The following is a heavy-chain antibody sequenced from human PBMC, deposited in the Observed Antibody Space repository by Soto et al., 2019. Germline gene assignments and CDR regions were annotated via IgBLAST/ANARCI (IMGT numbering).Heavy chain of an antibody. D-gene: IGHD6-13*01. V-gene: IGHV1-46*01. Sequence: QVQLVQSGAEVKKPGASVRVSCTASGYTFTSYSIHWVRQAPGQGLEWMGLINLSGGSTHFAQKFQGRVTLTRDTSTSTVYMELSSLESEDTAVYYWARTFASAGNDYWGQGTLVTVSS. J-gene: IGHJ4*02. CDR3: ARTFASAGNDY. CDR1: GYTFTSYS. CDR2: INLSGGST.